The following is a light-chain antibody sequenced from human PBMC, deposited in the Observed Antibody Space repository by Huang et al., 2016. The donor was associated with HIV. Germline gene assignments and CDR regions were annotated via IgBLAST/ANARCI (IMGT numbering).Light chain of an antibody. CDR2: KIS. Sequence: DVVLTQSPLSLPVTLGQPASISCWSSQSFIYSDGNTYLSWFQQRPGQSPRRLIYKISNRDSGVPDRFSGSGSGSDFTLKISKVEAEDVAVYYCMQGTHWPPITFGQGTRLEI. CDR3: MQGTHWPPIT. V-gene: IGKV2-30*01. CDR1: QSFIYSDGNTY. J-gene: IGKJ5*01.